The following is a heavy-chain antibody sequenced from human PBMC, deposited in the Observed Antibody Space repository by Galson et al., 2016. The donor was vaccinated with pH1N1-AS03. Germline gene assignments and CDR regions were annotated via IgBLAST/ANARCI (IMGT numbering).Heavy chain of an antibody. D-gene: IGHD2-15*01. CDR2: ISGYDDDT. V-gene: IGHV1-18*04. Sequence: SVKASCKASGYTFSTYGVSWVRQAPGQGLQWMGWISGYDDDTNSAQNVAGRGTMTTDKSTSTVYMELMSLRSDDTAVYYCARDRGCRPDTFDIWGQGTWVTVSS. CDR1: GYTFSTYG. CDR3: ARDRGCRPDTFDI. J-gene: IGHJ3*02.